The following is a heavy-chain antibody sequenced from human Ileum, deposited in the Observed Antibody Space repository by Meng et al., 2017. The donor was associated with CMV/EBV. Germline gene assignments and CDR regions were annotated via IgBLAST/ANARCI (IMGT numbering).Heavy chain of an antibody. CDR2: IYWDDDK. D-gene: IGHD1-1*01. V-gene: IGHV2-5*02. J-gene: IGHJ4*02. CDR1: GVSLTSSPVG. Sequence: QITLNDSGPARVKPTQTLTLTCPFSGVSLTSSPVGVGWIRQPTGQAPEWLAFIYWDDDKRYNPSLKNRLTITKDAPKNQVALTMTNMDPADTATYHCVHRKDYGGNWNGGSADFWGQGALVTVSS. CDR3: VHRKDYGGNWNGGSADF.